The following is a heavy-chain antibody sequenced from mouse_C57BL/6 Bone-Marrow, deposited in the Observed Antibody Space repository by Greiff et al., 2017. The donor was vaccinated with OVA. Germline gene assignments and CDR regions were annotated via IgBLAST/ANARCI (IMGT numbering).Heavy chain of an antibody. CDR2: ILPGSGGT. CDR1: GYTFTGYW. Sequence: QVQLQQSGAELMKPGASVKLSCKATGYTFTGYWIEWVKQRPGHGLEWIGEILPGSGGTNYNEKVKGKATFTADNSSNTAYMQISSLTTEDSAIYYGAREGVLRYHWYFDVWGTGTTVTVAS. D-gene: IGHD1-1*01. J-gene: IGHJ1*03. CDR3: AREGVLRYHWYFDV. V-gene: IGHV1-9*01.